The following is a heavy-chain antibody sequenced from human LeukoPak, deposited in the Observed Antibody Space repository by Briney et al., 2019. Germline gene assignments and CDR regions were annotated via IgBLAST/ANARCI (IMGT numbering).Heavy chain of an antibody. CDR1: GFTFSSYA. D-gene: IGHD3-3*01. CDR3: AKDLGYYDFRSGYSSPLFDY. Sequence: GGSLRLSCAASGFTFSSYAMGWVRQAPGKGLEWVSAISGSGGSTYYADSVKGRFTISRDNSKNTLYLQMNSLRAEDTAVYYCAKDLGYYDFRSGYSSPLFDYWGQGTLVTVSS. V-gene: IGHV3-23*01. CDR2: ISGSGGST. J-gene: IGHJ4*02.